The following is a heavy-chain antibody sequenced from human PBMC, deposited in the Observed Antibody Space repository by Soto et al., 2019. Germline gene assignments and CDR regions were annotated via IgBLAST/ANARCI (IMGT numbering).Heavy chain of an antibody. CDR2: IYFRGTT. Sequence: PSETLSLTCTVSGGSISSYYWSWIRQPPGKGLEWIGYIYFRGTTNYNPSLKSRVTMSADTSKNQFSLKLNSVTAADTAVYYCARINYYDSSAYPFVHWGQGMRVTVSS. V-gene: IGHV4-59*01. J-gene: IGHJ4*02. CDR3: ARINYYDSSAYPFVH. D-gene: IGHD3-22*01. CDR1: GGSISSYY.